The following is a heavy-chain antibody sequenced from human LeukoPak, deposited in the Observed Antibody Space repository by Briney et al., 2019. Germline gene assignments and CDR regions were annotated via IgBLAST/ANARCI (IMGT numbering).Heavy chain of an antibody. CDR3: AKASSGWSPPDF. CDR1: GFPFSIYA. V-gene: IGHV3-23*01. Sequence: GGSLRLSCAASGFPFSIYAMSWVPQAPGKGLEWVSDICGSGGSTYYGHSERGRLTISRDNSEIPLYLQMNTLRGEDGAVYYCAKASSGWSPPDFWGQGTLVSVSS. D-gene: IGHD6-19*01. CDR2: ICGSGGST. J-gene: IGHJ4*02.